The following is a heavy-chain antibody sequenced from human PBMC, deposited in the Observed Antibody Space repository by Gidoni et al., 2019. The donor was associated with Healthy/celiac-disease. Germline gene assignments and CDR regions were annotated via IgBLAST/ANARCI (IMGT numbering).Heavy chain of an antibody. CDR1: GGSISSYS. CDR3: ARGVVPAAMSNWFDP. CDR2: NYYRGST. J-gene: IGHJ5*02. Sequence: QVQLQESGPGLVKPSETLPLTCTVSGGSISSYSGSWIRQPPGKGLAWIGYNYYRGSTNYNPSLKSRVTISVDTSKNQFSLKLSSVTAADTAVYYCARGVVPAAMSNWFDPWGQGTLVTVSS. D-gene: IGHD2-2*01. V-gene: IGHV4-59*01.